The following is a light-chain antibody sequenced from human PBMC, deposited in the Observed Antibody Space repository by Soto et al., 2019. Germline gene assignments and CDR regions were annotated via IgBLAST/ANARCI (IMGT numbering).Light chain of an antibody. CDR1: QSVSSSD. CDR2: GAS. V-gene: IGKV3-20*01. Sequence: EIVMTPSPPTLSVSPGGRATLSCRASQSVSSSDLAWYPQKPGQAPRLLIYGASSRATGIPDRFSGSGSGTDFTLTISGLEPEDSAAYYCQRHGATFGQGTKVDIK. CDR3: QRHGAT. J-gene: IGKJ1*01.